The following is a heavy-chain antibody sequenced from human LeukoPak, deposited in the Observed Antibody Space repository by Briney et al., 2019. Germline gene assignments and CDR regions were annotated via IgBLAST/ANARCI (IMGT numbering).Heavy chain of an antibody. D-gene: IGHD6-19*01. J-gene: IGHJ6*02. V-gene: IGHV4-59*01. CDR3: ARVGPGSGWYIVDRYYYYYGMDV. CDR1: GGSISSYY. CDR2: TYYSGST. Sequence: SETLSLTCTVSGGSISSYYWSWIRQPPGKGLEWIGYTYYSGSTNYNPSLKSRVTISVDTSKNQFSLKLSSVTAADTAVYYCARVGPGSGWYIVDRYYYYYGMDVWGQGTTVTVSS.